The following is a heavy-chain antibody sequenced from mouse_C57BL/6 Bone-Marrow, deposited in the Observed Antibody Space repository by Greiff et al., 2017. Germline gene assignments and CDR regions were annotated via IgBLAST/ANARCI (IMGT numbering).Heavy chain of an antibody. Sequence: QVQLQQSGAELVKPGASVKLSCKASGYTFTSYWMQWVKQRPGQGLEWIGEIDPSDSYTNYNQKFKGKATLTEDTSSSTAYMQLSSLTSEDSAVYYCARGPPEYWGQGTAVTVAS. CDR3: ARGPPEY. D-gene: IGHD6-1*01. J-gene: IGHJ4*01. V-gene: IGHV1-50*01. CDR1: GYTFTSYW. CDR2: IDPSDSYT.